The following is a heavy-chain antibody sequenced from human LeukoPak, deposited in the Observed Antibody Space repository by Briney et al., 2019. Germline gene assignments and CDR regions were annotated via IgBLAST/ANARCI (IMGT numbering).Heavy chain of an antibody. CDR2: INHSGST. V-gene: IGHV4-34*01. D-gene: IGHD6-13*01. CDR1: GGSFSGYY. Sequence: SETLSLTCAVYGGSFSGYYWSWIRQPPGKGLEWIGEINHSGSTNYNPSLKSRVTISVDTSKNQLSLKLSSVTAADTAVYYSARGHGSAAGLYCYYYMAVWGKGTTVTAS. CDR3: ARGHGSAAGLYCYYYMAV. J-gene: IGHJ6*03.